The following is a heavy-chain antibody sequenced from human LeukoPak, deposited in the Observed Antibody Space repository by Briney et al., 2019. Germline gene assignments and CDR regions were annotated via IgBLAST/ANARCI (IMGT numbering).Heavy chain of an antibody. V-gene: IGHV3-23*01. CDR1: GFTFSSYG. CDR2: ISGSGGST. J-gene: IGHJ6*03. CDR3: AKGGDYSIYYYYYYMDV. D-gene: IGHD4-17*01. Sequence: GTLRLSCAASGFTFSSYGMSWVRQAPGKGLEWVSAISGSGGSTYYADSVKGRFIISRDNSKNTLYLQMNSLRAEDTAVYYCAKGGDYSIYYYYYYMDVWGKGTTVTISS.